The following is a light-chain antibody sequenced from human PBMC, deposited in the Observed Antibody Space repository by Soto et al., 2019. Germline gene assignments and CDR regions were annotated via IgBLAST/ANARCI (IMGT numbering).Light chain of an antibody. CDR2: EVS. CDR1: SSDVGGYDY. V-gene: IGLV2-14*01. CDR3: SSYSIRTAYL. Sequence: QSVLTQPASVSGSPGQSITISCTGTSSDVGGYDYVSWYQLHPGKAPKLMVFEVSDRPSGVSYRFSGSKSGNTASLTISGLQAEDGADYFCSSYSIRTAYLFGTGTKLTVL. J-gene: IGLJ1*01.